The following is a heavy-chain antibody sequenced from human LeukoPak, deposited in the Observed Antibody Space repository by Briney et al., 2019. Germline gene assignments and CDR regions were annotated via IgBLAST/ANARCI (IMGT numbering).Heavy chain of an antibody. CDR2: IYTSGST. CDR1: GGSISSYY. Sequence: SETLSLTCTVSGGSISSYYWSWIRQPAGKGLEWIGRIYTSGSTNYNPSLKSRVTMSVDTSKNQFSLKLSSVTAADTAVYYCARGPSRNRGATRRHLQAYYFDYWGQGTLVTVSS. CDR3: ARGPSRNRGATRRHLQAYYFDY. D-gene: IGHD1-26*01. J-gene: IGHJ4*02. V-gene: IGHV4-4*07.